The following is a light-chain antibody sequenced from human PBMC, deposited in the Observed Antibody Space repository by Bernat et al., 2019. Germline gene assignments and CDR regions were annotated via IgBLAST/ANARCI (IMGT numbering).Light chain of an antibody. CDR2: DTI. CDR3: LQYNNLWT. J-gene: IGKJ1*01. CDR1: QNVGIN. V-gene: IGKV3D-15*01. Sequence: KATLSCSASQNVGINLALYHRKPGQAPLLLIFDTITRATGVRDRFSGSGSGPEFTLTISSLEPEDVGLYYCLQYNNLWTFGQGTKVEIK.